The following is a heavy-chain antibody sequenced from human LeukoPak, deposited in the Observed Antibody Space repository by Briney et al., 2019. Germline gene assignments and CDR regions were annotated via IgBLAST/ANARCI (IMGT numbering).Heavy chain of an antibody. Sequence: MPSETLSLTCAVYGGSFSGYYWSWIRQPPGKGLEWIGEINHSGSTNYNPSLKSRVTISVDTSKNQFSLKLSSVTAADTAVYYCARTSSSYSSYYFDYWGQGTLVTVSS. CDR1: GGSFSGYY. CDR2: INHSGST. D-gene: IGHD6-13*01. J-gene: IGHJ4*02. CDR3: ARTSSSYSSYYFDY. V-gene: IGHV4-34*01.